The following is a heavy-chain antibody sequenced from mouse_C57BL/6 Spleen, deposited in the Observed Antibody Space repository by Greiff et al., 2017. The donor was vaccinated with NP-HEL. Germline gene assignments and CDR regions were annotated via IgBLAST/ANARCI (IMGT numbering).Heavy chain of an antibody. J-gene: IGHJ1*03. CDR3: ARWGTTVVAHYWYFDV. D-gene: IGHD1-1*01. CDR2: IDPSDSYT. V-gene: IGHV1-69*01. Sequence: QVQLKQPGAELVMPGASVKLSCKASGYTFTSYWMHWVKQRPGQGLEWIGEIDPSDSYTNYNQKFKGKSTLTVDKSSSTAYMQLSSLTSEDSAVYYCARWGTTVVAHYWYFDVWGTGTTVTVSS. CDR1: GYTFTSYW.